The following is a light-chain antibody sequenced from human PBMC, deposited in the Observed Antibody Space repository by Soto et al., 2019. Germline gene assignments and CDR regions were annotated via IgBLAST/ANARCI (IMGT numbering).Light chain of an antibody. CDR3: QQTYSIPFT. Sequence: DIQMAQSPSSLSASVGDRVTITCRASQSISSYLNWYQQKPGKAPKLLMSGASSLQSGVPSRFSGSGSGTDFTLTITSLQPDDLANYYCQQTYSIPFTFGPGTKVGIK. V-gene: IGKV1-39*01. CDR2: GAS. J-gene: IGKJ3*01. CDR1: QSISSY.